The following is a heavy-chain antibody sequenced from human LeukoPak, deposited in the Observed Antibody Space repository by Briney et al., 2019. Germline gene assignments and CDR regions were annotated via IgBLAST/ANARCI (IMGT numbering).Heavy chain of an antibody. Sequence: GGSLRLSCVASGFTFSNYWMLWVRQAPGKGLMWVSLISTDGKSTRYAESVKGRFTISRDNSKNTLYLQMNSLRAEDTAVYYCATLLPRFDYWGQGTLVTVSS. CDR1: GFTFSNYW. V-gene: IGHV3-74*01. CDR2: ISTDGKST. CDR3: ATLLPRFDY. J-gene: IGHJ4*02.